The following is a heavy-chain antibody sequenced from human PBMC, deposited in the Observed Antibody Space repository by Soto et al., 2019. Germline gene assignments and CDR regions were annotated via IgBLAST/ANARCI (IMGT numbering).Heavy chain of an antibody. CDR2: INPKTGTT. CDR3: ARVRVVVGATIDS. Sequence: QVQLVQSGAEVKKPGASVKVSCKASGYTFTNYYIHWVRQAPGQGLEWVGLINPKTGTTNDAPKFQGTVTMSSDTSTSTAYMELSSLRSEDTAVFYCARVRVVVGATIDSWGQGTLVTVSS. J-gene: IGHJ4*02. V-gene: IGHV1-46*01. CDR1: GYTFTNYY. D-gene: IGHD2-15*01.